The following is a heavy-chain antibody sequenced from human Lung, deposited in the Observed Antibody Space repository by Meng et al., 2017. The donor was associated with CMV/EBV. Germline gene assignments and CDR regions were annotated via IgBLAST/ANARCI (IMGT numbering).Heavy chain of an antibody. Sequence: GESXKISCKVSGNGFTTYWIGWVRQISGKGLEWMGIIYPRDSDTVYMMSFQGRVTISADKSINTVYLQRDSLRASDTAMYYCARRDYYDLGSGNWGQGTLVTVSS. CDR2: IYPRDSDT. J-gene: IGHJ4*02. CDR3: ARRDYYDLGSGN. CDR1: GNGFTTYW. D-gene: IGHD3-10*01. V-gene: IGHV5-51*01.